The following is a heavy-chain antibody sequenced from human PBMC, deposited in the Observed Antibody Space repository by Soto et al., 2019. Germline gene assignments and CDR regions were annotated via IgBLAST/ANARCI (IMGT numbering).Heavy chain of an antibody. CDR1: GGSISSYY. J-gene: IGHJ3*02. Sequence: PSETLSLTCTVSGGSISSYYWSWIRQPPGKGLEWIGYIYYSGSTNYNPSLKSRVTISVDTSKNQFPLKLSSVTAADTAVYYCARDGGPVDAFDIWGQGTMVTVSS. V-gene: IGHV4-59*01. CDR2: IYYSGST. CDR3: ARDGGPVDAFDI. D-gene: IGHD3-3*01.